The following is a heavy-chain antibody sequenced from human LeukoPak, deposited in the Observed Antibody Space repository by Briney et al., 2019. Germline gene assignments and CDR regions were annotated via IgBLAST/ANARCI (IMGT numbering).Heavy chain of an antibody. CDR1: GYTFTGYY. D-gene: IGHD5-24*01. V-gene: IGHV1-2*02. Sequence: ASVKVSCKASGYTFTGYYMHWVRQAPGQGLEWMGWLNPNGGGTNYAQKFQGRVTMTRDTSISTAYMELNRLRSDDTAVYYCARDRDGYSSLGFDYWGQGTLVTVSS. J-gene: IGHJ4*02. CDR2: LNPNGGGT. CDR3: ARDRDGYSSLGFDY.